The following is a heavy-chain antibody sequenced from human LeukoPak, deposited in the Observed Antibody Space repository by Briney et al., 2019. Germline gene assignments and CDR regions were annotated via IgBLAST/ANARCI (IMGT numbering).Heavy chain of an antibody. Sequence: SETLSLTCTVSGGSISSYYWSWIRQPPGKGLEWIGYIYYSGSTNYNPSLKSRFTISVDTSKNQFSLKLSAVTAADTAVYYCARVKVVPAAMYDYWGQGTLVTVSS. CDR1: GGSISSYY. J-gene: IGHJ4*02. D-gene: IGHD2-2*01. V-gene: IGHV4-59*01. CDR3: ARVKVVPAAMYDY. CDR2: IYYSGST.